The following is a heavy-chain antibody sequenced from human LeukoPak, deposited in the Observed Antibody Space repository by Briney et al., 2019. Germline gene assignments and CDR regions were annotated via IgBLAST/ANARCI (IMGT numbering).Heavy chain of an antibody. CDR1: GFTFSNFG. J-gene: IGHJ4*02. D-gene: IGHD1-26*01. CDR2: VWFDENNK. CDR3: ARGIAGVGYFDY. V-gene: IGHV3-33*01. Sequence: GGSLRLSCAASGFTFSNFGMHWVRQAPGQGLEWVAVVWFDENNKYYGDSVKGRFTVSRDNSKDTLYLQMNGLRAEDTAVYYCARGIAGVGYFDYWGQGTLVTVSS.